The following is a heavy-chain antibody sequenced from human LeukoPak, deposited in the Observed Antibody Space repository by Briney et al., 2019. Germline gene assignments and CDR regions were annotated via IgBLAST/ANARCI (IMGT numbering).Heavy chain of an antibody. Sequence: GSLRLSCAASGFTFSSYGMHWVRQAPGKGLEWVAVMSYDGSNKYYADSVKGRFTISRDNSKNTLYLQMNSLRAEDTAVYYCAKVYHVFWSGYLDYWGQGTLVTVSS. CDR1: GFTFSSYG. J-gene: IGHJ4*02. CDR3: AKVYHVFWSGYLDY. D-gene: IGHD3-3*01. CDR2: MSYDGSNK. V-gene: IGHV3-30*18.